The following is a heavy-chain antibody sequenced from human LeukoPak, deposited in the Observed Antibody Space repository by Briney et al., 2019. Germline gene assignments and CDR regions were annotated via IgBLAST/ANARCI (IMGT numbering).Heavy chain of an antibody. Sequence: ASVKVSCKASGGTFSSYAISWVRQAPGQGLEWMGGIIPIFGTANYAQKFQGRVTITADKSTSTAYMELSSLRSEDTAVYYCAGDDYGELGYYFDYWGQGTMVTVSS. D-gene: IGHD4-17*01. CDR2: IIPIFGTA. CDR3: AGDDYGELGYYFDY. J-gene: IGHJ4*03. CDR1: GGTFSSYA. V-gene: IGHV1-69*06.